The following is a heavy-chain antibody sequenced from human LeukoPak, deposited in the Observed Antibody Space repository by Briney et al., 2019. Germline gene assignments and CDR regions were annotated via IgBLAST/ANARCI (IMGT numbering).Heavy chain of an antibody. J-gene: IGHJ4*02. CDR1: GFTFSDYS. D-gene: IGHD5-18*01. CDR3: ARARYGYGYLMDFDY. Sequence: GGSLRLSCAASGFTFSDYSMNWVRQAPGKGLEWVSSISSSSSYIYYADSVKGRFTISRDNAKNSLYLQMNSLRAEDTAVYYCARARYGYGYLMDFDYWGQGTLVTVSS. CDR2: ISSSSSYI. V-gene: IGHV3-21*01.